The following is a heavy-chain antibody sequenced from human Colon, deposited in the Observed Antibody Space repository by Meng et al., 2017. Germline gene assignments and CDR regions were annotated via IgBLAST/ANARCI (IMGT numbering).Heavy chain of an antibody. J-gene: IGHJ4*02. D-gene: IGHD6-19*01. CDR3: ARHLGWEFDY. CDR2: IDLSGKT. CDR1: GVSITSSNW. Sequence: VERQRRRPELGTPSGPLSPPSAVSGVSITSSNWWSWFRQAPGKGMEWIGQIDLSGKTDYNPSLKSRVTISLDKSMNQLFLEVYFVTAADTAIYYCARHLGWEFDYWGPGNLVTVSS. V-gene: IGHV4-4*02.